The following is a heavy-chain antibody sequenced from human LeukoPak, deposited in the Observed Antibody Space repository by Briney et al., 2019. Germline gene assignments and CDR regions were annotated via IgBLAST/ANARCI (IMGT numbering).Heavy chain of an antibody. Sequence: SLRLSWAASGFSFNEYAMYWVRQAPGKGLEWVSGISWNSGYSVYVESVKGRLTIFRDNAKKSLYLQMNRLRGEDTAVYYCARSQIKGFDYWGQGTLVTVSS. V-gene: IGHV3-9*01. J-gene: IGHJ4*02. CDR2: ISWNSGYS. D-gene: IGHD5-24*01. CDR1: GFSFNEYA. CDR3: ARSQIKGFDY.